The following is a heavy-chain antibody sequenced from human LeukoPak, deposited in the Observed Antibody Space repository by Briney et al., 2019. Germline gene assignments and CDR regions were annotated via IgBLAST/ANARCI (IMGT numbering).Heavy chain of an antibody. D-gene: IGHD2-21*01. V-gene: IGHV3-21*01. Sequence: SVKGRFTISRDNAKNSVYLQMNVLRAEDTAVYYCARDEEVIPRFDCWGQGTLVTVSS. J-gene: IGHJ4*02. CDR3: ARDEEVIPRFDC.